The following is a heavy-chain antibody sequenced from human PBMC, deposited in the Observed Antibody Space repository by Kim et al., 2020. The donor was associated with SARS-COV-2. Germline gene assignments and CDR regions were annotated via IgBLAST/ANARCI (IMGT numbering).Heavy chain of an antibody. V-gene: IGHV3-64D*06. D-gene: IGHD3-22*01. Sequence: GGSLRLSCSASGFTFSSYAMHWVRQAPGKGLEYVSAISSNGGSTYYADSVKGRFTISRDNSKNTLYLQMSSLRAEDTAVYYCETYYDSSGHHHWGQGTLVTVSS. J-gene: IGHJ5*02. CDR1: GFTFSSYA. CDR3: ETYYDSSGHHH. CDR2: ISSNGGST.